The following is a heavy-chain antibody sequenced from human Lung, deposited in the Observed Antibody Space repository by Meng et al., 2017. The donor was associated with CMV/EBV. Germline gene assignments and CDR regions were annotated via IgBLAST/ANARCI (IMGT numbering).Heavy chain of an antibody. Sequence: GSPLKISCVASGSTFRSYAMHWVRQAPGKGLEWVAFISYDGGKKYYADSVKGRFTISRDNSNNTLYLQMSSLRADDTAVYYCVRSFAPYTSSWYGVWGQETLVTVSS. D-gene: IGHD6-13*01. V-gene: IGHV3-30-3*01. CDR3: VRSFAPYTSSWYGV. CDR1: GSTFRSYA. CDR2: ISYDGGKK. J-gene: IGHJ4*02.